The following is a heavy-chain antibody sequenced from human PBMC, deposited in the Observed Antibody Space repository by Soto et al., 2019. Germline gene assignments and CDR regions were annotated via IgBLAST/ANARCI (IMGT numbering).Heavy chain of an antibody. D-gene: IGHD3-16*02. V-gene: IGHV3-74*01. J-gene: IGHJ6*02. CDR3: ANAYYDYVWGSYRPTTYYYYGMDV. Sequence: GGSLRLSCVGSGFTFSNYWMHWFRQAPGKGLEWVSRVKSDGSSTSYADSVKGRFTISRDNAKNTLYLQMNSLRAEDTAVYYCANAYYDYVWGSYRPTTYYYYGMDVWGQGTTVTVSS. CDR1: GFTFSNYW. CDR2: VKSDGSST.